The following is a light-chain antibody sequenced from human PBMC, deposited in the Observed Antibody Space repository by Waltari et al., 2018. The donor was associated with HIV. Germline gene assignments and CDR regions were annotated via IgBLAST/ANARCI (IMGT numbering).Light chain of an antibody. CDR2: DAS. CDR3: QQYNDWLSWT. Sequence: EIVMTQSPATLAGPPGQRATVSCWASQSISSNLAWYQQRPGQAPRLLVYDASTRVAGIPARFSASGFATEFTLTISSLQSEDFAVYYCQQYNDWLSWTFGQGTKVEMK. J-gene: IGKJ1*01. V-gene: IGKV3-15*01. CDR1: QSISSN.